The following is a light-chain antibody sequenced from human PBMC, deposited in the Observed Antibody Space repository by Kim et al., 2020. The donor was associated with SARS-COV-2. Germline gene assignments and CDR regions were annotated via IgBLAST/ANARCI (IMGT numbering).Light chain of an antibody. CDR1: KLGDKY. Sequence: VSPGQTASITCSGDKLGDKYACWYQQKPGQSPVLVIYQDSKRPSGIPELFSGSNSGNTATLTISGTQAMDEADYYCQAWDSSTGGFGGGTQLTVL. J-gene: IGLJ2*01. CDR2: QDS. V-gene: IGLV3-1*01. CDR3: QAWDSSTGG.